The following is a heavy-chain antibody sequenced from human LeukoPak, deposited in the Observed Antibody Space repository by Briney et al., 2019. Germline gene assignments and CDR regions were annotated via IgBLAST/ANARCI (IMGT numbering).Heavy chain of an antibody. J-gene: IGHJ6*03. V-gene: IGHV3-30*02. D-gene: IGHD3-10*01. CDR1: GLTFSSYG. Sequence: GGSLRLSCAASGLTFSSYGMHWVRQAPGKGLEWVAFIRYDGSNKYYADSVKGRFTISRDNSKNTLYLQVNSLRAEDTAVYYCAKTGDYYYYYMDVWGKGTTVTVSS. CDR2: IRYDGSNK. CDR3: AKTGDYYYYYMDV.